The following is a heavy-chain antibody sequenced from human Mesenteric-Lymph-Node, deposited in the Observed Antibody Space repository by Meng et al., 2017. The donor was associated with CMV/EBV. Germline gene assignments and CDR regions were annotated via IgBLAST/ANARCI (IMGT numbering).Heavy chain of an antibody. Sequence: CGVSGDSISSGDSYWSWIRQPPGKGLEWIGYIYESGSTSYNPSLESRVTISVDTSKNQFSLKVMSVTAADTAVYYCAREGTNSYYFDHWGQGTLVTVSS. CDR3: AREGTNSYYFDH. D-gene: IGHD1-14*01. V-gene: IGHV4-30-4*01. CDR1: GDSISSGDSY. CDR2: IYESGST. J-gene: IGHJ4*02.